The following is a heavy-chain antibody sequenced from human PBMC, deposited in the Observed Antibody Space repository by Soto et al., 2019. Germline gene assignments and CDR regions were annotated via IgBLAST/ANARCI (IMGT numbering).Heavy chain of an antibody. CDR3: ARGPGLRPPHGAFYI. D-gene: IGHD3-16*01. CDR2: INHSGST. J-gene: IGHJ3*02. Sequence: QVQLQQWGAGLLKPSETLSLTCAVYGGSFSGYYWSWIRQPPGKGLEWIGEINHSGSTNYNPSLKRRVTISVDTSKNQFSLKLSSVTAADTAVYYCARGPGLRPPHGAFYIWGQGTMVTVSS. CDR1: GGSFSGYY. V-gene: IGHV4-34*01.